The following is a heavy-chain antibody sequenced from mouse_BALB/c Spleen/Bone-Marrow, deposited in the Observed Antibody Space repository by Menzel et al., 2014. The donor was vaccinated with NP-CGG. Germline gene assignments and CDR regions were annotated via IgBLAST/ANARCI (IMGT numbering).Heavy chain of an antibody. CDR3: ARFTRDY. Sequence: QVQPQQSGDELVRPGTSVKVSCKASGYAFTNYLIEWFKQRPGQGLEWIGRINPGIGGTTYNAKFKGKATLTADKSSTTAYMQLSSLTSDDSAVYFCARFTRDYWGQGTTLTVSS. CDR1: GYAFTNYL. CDR2: INPGIGGT. J-gene: IGHJ2*01. V-gene: IGHV1-54*01.